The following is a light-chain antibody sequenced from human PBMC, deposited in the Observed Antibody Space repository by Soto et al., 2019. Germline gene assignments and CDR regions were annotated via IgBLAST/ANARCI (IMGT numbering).Light chain of an antibody. V-gene: IGLV1-51*01. CDR2: DDN. CDR1: SSNIGGNS. CDR3: GSWDSSLSAYV. Sequence: QSLLTQPPSVSAAPGQKVTIACAGSSSNIGGNSVSWYQQLPGTAPKLLIYDDNKRPSGIPDRFSGSKSGTSATLGITGFQTGDEADYYCGSWDSSLSAYVLGTGTK. J-gene: IGLJ1*01.